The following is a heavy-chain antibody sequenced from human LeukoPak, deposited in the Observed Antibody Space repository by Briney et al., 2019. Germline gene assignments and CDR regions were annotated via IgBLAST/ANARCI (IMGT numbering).Heavy chain of an antibody. Sequence: SETLSLTCTVSGGSISSYYWSWIRQPPGKGLEWIAYIYYSGSTNYNPSLKSRVTISVDTSKNQFSLKLSSVTASDTAVYYCWTYYDFWSGDYKGVFDIWGQGTTVTVSS. CDR1: GGSISSYY. CDR2: IYYSGST. J-gene: IGHJ3*02. CDR3: WTYYDFWSGDYKGVFDI. D-gene: IGHD3-3*01. V-gene: IGHV4-59*01.